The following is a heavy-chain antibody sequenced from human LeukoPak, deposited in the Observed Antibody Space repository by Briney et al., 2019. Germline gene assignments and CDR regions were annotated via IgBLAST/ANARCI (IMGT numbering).Heavy chain of an antibody. Sequence: GGSLRLSCAASGFIFSNYGLTWVRQAPGKGLEWVSSISGSGGSTYYAYSVKGRFTISRDNSKNTLYLQVNSLRAEDTAIYYCAKDPRTYSPRTNVAARKAVYYFDYWGQGTLVTVSS. CDR3: AKDPRTYSPRTNVAARKAVYYFDY. J-gene: IGHJ4*02. CDR1: GFIFSNYG. CDR2: ISGSGGST. V-gene: IGHV3-23*01. D-gene: IGHD6-6*01.